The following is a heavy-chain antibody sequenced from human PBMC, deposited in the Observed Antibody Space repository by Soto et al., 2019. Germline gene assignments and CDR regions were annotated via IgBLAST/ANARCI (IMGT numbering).Heavy chain of an antibody. CDR1: GWSFSTYS. Sequence: PSETLSLTCAVYGWSFSTYSWSWIRQPPGKGLEWIGEINHSGSTNYNPSLKSRVTISVDTSKNQFSLKLTSVTAADTAVYYCARDKITGLFDYWGQGTLVTVSS. CDR2: INHSGST. J-gene: IGHJ4*02. CDR3: ARDKITGLFDY. D-gene: IGHD2-8*02. V-gene: IGHV4-34*01.